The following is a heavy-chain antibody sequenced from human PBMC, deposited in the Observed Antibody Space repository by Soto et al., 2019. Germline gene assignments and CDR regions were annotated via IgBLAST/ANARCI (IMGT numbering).Heavy chain of an antibody. V-gene: IGHV3-23*01. CDR3: AKDPGAFGVLIIGLNNYLDY. Sequence: VGSLRLSCAASGFTFSSYAMSWVRQAPGKGLEWVSAISGSGGSTYYADSVKGRFTISRDNSKNTLYLQMNSLRAEDTAVYYCAKDPGAFGVLIIGLNNYLDYWGQGTLVTVSS. CDR2: ISGSGGST. J-gene: IGHJ4*02. D-gene: IGHD3-3*01. CDR1: GFTFSSYA.